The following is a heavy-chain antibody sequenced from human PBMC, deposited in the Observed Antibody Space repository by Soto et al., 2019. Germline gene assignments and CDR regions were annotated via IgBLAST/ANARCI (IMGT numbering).Heavy chain of an antibody. CDR1: GFAFSAYA. D-gene: IGHD6-13*01. J-gene: IGHJ6*02. CDR3: AKVTKRAAAGRYEYYKYGMDV. Sequence: GGSLRLSCAAAGFAFSAYAMTWVRQSPGKGLEWVSVISGSGGSSYYAASVKGRFTISRDNSKNTLFLQMNGLRAEDTAVYYCAKVTKRAAAGRYEYYKYGMDVWGQGTTVTVSS. CDR2: ISGSGGSS. V-gene: IGHV3-23*01.